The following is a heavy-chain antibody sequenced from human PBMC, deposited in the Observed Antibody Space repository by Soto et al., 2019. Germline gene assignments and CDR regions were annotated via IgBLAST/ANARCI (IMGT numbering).Heavy chain of an antibody. CDR2: IYYSGST. D-gene: IGHD1-26*01. V-gene: IGHV4-59*01. Sequence: PSETLSLTCTVSGGSISSYYWSWIRQPPGKGLEWIGYIYYSGSTNYNPSLKSRVTISVDTSKNQFSLKLSSVTAADTAVYYCARCRVVGANYYFDYWGQGPLVTVSS. CDR1: GGSISSYY. CDR3: ARCRVVGANYYFDY. J-gene: IGHJ4*02.